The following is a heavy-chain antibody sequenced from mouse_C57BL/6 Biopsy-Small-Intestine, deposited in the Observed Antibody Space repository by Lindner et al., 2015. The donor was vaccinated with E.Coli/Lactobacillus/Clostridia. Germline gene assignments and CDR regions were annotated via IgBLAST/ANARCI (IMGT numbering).Heavy chain of an antibody. CDR3: SRETGRGLDY. D-gene: IGHD4-1*01. CDR2: IDSGSTTI. CDR1: GFTFSDYG. J-gene: IGHJ2*01. Sequence: VQLQESGGGLVKPGGSLKLSCAASGFTFSDYGMHWVRQAPEKGLEWVAYIDSGSTTIYYADTLKGRFTISRDNAKNTLFLQMTSLRSEDTAMYYCSRETGRGLDYWGQGTTLTVSS. V-gene: IGHV5-17*01.